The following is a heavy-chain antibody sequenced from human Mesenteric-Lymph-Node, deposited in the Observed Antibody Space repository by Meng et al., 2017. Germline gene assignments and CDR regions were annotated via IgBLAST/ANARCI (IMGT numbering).Heavy chain of an antibody. CDR3: ARDLSSDTAMVTVGFDP. J-gene: IGHJ5*02. V-gene: IGHV4-59*01. Sequence: SETLSLTCTVSGGSISSYYWSWIRQPPGKGLEWIGYIYYSGSTNYNPSLKSRVTISVDTSKNQFSLKLSSVTAADTAVYYCARDLSSDTAMVTVGFDPWGQGTLVTVSS. CDR2: IYYSGST. CDR1: GGSISSYY. D-gene: IGHD5-18*01.